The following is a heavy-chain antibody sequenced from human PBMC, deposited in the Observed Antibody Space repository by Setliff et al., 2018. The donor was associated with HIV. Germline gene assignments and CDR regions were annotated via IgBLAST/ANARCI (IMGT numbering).Heavy chain of an antibody. CDR3: ATGITMAPGY. D-gene: IGHD1-20*01. Sequence: NPSETLSLTCAVYGESFSGYFWSWIRQPPGKGLEWIGEINHSGSTNYNPSLKSRVSISVATSKNQFSLKLSSVTAADTAVYYCATGITMAPGYWGQGSRVTVSS. J-gene: IGHJ4*02. CDR2: INHSGST. CDR1: GESFSGYF. V-gene: IGHV4-34*01.